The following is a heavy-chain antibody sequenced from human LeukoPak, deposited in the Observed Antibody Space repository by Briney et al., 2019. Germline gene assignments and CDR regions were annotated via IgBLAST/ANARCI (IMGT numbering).Heavy chain of an antibody. D-gene: IGHD6-19*01. V-gene: IGHV3-33*01. CDR2: IWYDGSNQ. CDR3: ARDLSWNSSGWYYYFDY. J-gene: IGHJ4*02. Sequence: GGSLRLSCTASGFTFSSYGMHWVRQAPGKGLEWVAVIWYDGSNQQYADSVKGRFTISRDNSGNTVFLQMNSLRPEDTAVYYCARDLSWNSSGWYYYFDYWGQGTLVTVSS. CDR1: GFTFSSYG.